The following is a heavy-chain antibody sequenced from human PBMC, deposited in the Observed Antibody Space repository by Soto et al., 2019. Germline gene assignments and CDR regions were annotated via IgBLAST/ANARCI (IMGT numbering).Heavy chain of an antibody. J-gene: IGHJ2*01. CDR2: IIPIFGTV. Sequence: QVQLVQSGAEVKKPGPSVKVSCKASGGTFSNYPISWVRQAPGQSLEWMGGIIPIFGTVNYAQKFQGRVPITADDSTSTAYMELSRMRSEGAAVYYGARGNHRWLHVWYFDLGGRGTLVTVAS. CDR1: GGTFSNYP. D-gene: IGHD5-12*01. V-gene: IGHV1-69*12. CDR3: ARGNHRWLHVWYFDL.